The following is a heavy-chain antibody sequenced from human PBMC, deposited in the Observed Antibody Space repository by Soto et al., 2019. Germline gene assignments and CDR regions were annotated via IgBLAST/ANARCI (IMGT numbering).Heavy chain of an antibody. CDR1: GGSISSGGYS. CDR3: ARQQWLVLNAFDI. D-gene: IGHD6-19*01. J-gene: IGHJ3*02. CDR2: IYHSGST. V-gene: IGHV4-30-2*01. Sequence: SETLSLTCALSGGSISSGGYSWRWLRQPPGKGLEWIGYIYHSGSTYYNPSLKSRVTISVDRSKNQFSLKLSSVTAADTAVYYCARQQWLVLNAFDIWGQGTMVTVSS.